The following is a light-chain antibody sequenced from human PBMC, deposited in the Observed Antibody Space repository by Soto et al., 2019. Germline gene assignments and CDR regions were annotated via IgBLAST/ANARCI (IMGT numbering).Light chain of an antibody. Sequence: QSALTQPASVSGSPGQSITISCTGTSSDVGGYNYVSWYQQLPGKAHKLIIYDVNNRPSGVSNRFSASKSANAASLTISELQAEDEADYYCTSYTSSNSLYVFGTGTKVTVL. CDR2: DVN. V-gene: IGLV2-14*03. J-gene: IGLJ1*01. CDR3: TSYTSSNSLYV. CDR1: SSDVGGYNY.